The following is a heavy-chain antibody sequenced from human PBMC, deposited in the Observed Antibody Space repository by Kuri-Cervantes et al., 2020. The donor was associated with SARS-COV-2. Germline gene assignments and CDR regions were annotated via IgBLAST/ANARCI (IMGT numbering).Heavy chain of an antibody. CDR2: IYYSGST. CDR1: GGSISSYY. Sequence: GSLRLSCTVSGGSISSYYWSWIRQPPGKGLEWIGYIYYSGSTNYNPSLKSRVTISVDTSKNQFSLKLSSVTAADTAVHYCARVSRPYYFDYWGQGTLVTVSS. J-gene: IGHJ4*02. V-gene: IGHV4-59*01. CDR3: ARVSRPYYFDY.